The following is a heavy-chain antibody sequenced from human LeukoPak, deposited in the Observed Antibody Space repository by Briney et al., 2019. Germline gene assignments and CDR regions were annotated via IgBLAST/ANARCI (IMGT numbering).Heavy chain of an antibody. J-gene: IGHJ5*02. CDR2: ISSSSSTT. CDR1: GFTFSSYS. D-gene: IGHD6-13*01. Sequence: GGSLRLSCAASGFTFSSYSMNWVRQAPGKGLEWVSYISSSSSTTYYADSVKGRFTISRDNAKNSLYLQMNSLRAEDTAVYYCARDLVAAAGDNWFDPWGQGTLVTVSS. V-gene: IGHV3-48*01. CDR3: ARDLVAAAGDNWFDP.